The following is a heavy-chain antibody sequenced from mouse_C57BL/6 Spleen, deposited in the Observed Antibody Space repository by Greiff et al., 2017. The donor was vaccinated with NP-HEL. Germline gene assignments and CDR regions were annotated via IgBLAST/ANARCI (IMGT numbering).Heavy chain of an antibody. Sequence: VQLQQSGAELAKPGASVKLSCKASGYTFTSYWMHWVKQRPGQGLEWIGYINPSSGYTKYNQKFKDKATLTADKSSSTAYMQLGSLTYEDSAVYYCARDYGSSYDYFDVWGTGTTVTVSS. CDR2: INPSSGYT. D-gene: IGHD1-1*01. CDR1: GYTFTSYW. V-gene: IGHV1-7*01. CDR3: ARDYGSSYDYFDV. J-gene: IGHJ1*03.